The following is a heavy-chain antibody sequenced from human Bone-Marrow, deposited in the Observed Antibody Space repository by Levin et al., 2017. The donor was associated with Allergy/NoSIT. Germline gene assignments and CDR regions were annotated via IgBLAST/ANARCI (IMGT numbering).Heavy chain of an antibody. CDR2: IYYTGNT. V-gene: IGHV4-30-4*01. Sequence: SCTVSGASIRSDDHYLSWIRQPPGKGLEWIGYIYYTGNTYYDPSLKSRVTMSVDTSKNQFSLNLRSVTAADTAVYYCARGAGFGDYWGQGTLVTVSS. D-gene: IGHD3-10*01. J-gene: IGHJ4*02. CDR3: ARGAGFGDY. CDR1: GASIRSDDHY.